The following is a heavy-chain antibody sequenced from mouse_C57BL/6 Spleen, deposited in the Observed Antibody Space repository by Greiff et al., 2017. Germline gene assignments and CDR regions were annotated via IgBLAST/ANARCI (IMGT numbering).Heavy chain of an antibody. CDR3: ASSRRLAGFAY. D-gene: IGHD6-1*01. Sequence: QVQLQQSGAELVKPGASVKISCKASGYAFSSYWMNWVKQRPGKGLEWIGQIYPGDGDTNYNGKFKGKATLTVDKSSSTAYMQLSSLASEDSAVNCCASSRRLAGFAYWGQGTLVTVSA. CDR1: GYAFSSYW. J-gene: IGHJ3*01. CDR2: IYPGDGDT. V-gene: IGHV1-80*01.